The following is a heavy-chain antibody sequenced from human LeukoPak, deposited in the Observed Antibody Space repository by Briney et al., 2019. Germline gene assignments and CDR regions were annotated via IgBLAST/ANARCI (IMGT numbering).Heavy chain of an antibody. D-gene: IGHD3-22*01. CDR1: GYTFTSYG. CDR2: ISAYNGNT. Sequence: ASVKVSCKASGYTFTSYGISWVGQAPGQGLEWMGWISAYNGNTNYAQKLQGRVTMTTDTSTSTAYMELRSLRSDDTAVYYCAIYDSSGYYDSEYFQHWGQGTLVTVSS. V-gene: IGHV1-18*01. CDR3: AIYDSSGYYDSEYFQH. J-gene: IGHJ1*01.